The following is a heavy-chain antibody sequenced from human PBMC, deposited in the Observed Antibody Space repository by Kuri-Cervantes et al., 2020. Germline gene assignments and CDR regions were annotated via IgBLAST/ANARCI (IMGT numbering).Heavy chain of an antibody. V-gene: IGHV3-9*01. Sequence: SLKISCATSGFTFDNYAMHGVRQAPGKGLEWVSGISWNSGDIDYVDSVKGRFTISRDNAKNSLYLEMNSLRAEDTALYYCAKDWGGYGPIENWGQGALVTVSS. CDR1: GFTFDNYA. CDR3: AKDWGGYGPIEN. CDR2: ISWNSGDI. J-gene: IGHJ4*02. D-gene: IGHD5-12*01.